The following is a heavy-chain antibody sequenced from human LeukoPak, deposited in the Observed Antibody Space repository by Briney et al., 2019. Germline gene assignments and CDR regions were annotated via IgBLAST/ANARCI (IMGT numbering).Heavy chain of an antibody. CDR3: ARGSGSYYDY. CDR2: INPNSGGT. V-gene: IGHV1-2*02. Sequence: GASVKVSCKASGYTFTGYYIHWVRQAPGQGLEWMGWINPNSGGTNFAQKFQDRVTLTRDSSISTAYMELIRLNSDDTAVYYCARGSGSYYDYWGLGALVTVSS. D-gene: IGHD1-26*01. CDR1: GYTFTGYY. J-gene: IGHJ4*02.